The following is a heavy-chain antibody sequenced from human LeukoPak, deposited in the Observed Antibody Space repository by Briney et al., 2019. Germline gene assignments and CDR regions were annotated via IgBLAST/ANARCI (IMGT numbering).Heavy chain of an antibody. J-gene: IGHJ4*02. CDR2: IIAIFGTA. CDR3: ARDSPYYYGSGSLGY. Sequence: ASVKVSCKASGGTFSSYAISWVRQAPGQGLEWMGRIIAIFGTANYAQKFQGRVTITTDESTSTVYMELSSLRSEDTAVYYCARDSPYYYGSGSLGYWGQGTLVTVSS. D-gene: IGHD3-10*01. V-gene: IGHV1-69*05. CDR1: GGTFSSYA.